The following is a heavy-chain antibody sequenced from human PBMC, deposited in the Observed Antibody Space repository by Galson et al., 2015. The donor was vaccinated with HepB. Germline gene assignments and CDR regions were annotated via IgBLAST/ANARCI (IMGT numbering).Heavy chain of an antibody. CDR2: IWYDGSNK. V-gene: IGHV3-33*01. CDR3: ARDFLIGYSSSWSVPFDY. J-gene: IGHJ4*02. CDR1: GFTFSSYG. Sequence: SLRLSCAASGFTFSSYGMHWVRQAPGKGLEWVAVIWYDGSNKYYADSVKGRFTISRDNSKNTLYLQMNSLRAEDTAVYYCARDFLIGYSSSWSVPFDYWGQGTLVTVSS. D-gene: IGHD6-13*01.